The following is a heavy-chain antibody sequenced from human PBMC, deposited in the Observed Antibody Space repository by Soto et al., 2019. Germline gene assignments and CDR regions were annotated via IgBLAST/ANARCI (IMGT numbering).Heavy chain of an antibody. J-gene: IGHJ5*02. CDR3: ARDGAYCISTSCYVWFDP. CDR1: GGTFSSYA. D-gene: IGHD2-2*01. V-gene: IGHV1-69*12. CDR2: IIPIFGTA. Sequence: QVQLVQSGAEVKKPGSSVKVSCKASGGTFSSYAISWVRQAPGQGLEWMGGIIPIFGTANYAQKFQGRVTITADESTSTAYRELSSLRSADTAVYYCARDGAYCISTSCYVWFDPWGQGTLVTVSS.